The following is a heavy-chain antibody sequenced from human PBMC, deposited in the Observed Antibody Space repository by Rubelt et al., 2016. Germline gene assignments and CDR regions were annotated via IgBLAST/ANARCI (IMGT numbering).Heavy chain of an antibody. D-gene: IGHD3-22*01. CDR2: IKQDGSEK. Sequence: RGESGGGLVQPGGSLRLSCAASGFTFSSYWMSWVRQAPGKGLEWVANIKQDGSEKYYADSVKGRFTISRDNSKNTLYLQMNSLRAEDTALYYCAKDRDSSGYYDNPDVSDLWGQGTLVTVSS. J-gene: IGHJ4*02. CDR1: GFTFSSYW. CDR3: AKDRDSSGYYDNPDVSDL. V-gene: IGHV3-7*01.